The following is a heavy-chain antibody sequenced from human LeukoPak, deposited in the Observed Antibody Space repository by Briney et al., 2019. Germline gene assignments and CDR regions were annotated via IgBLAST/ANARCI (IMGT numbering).Heavy chain of an antibody. CDR3: AKDLTSIVVGATGLGY. CDR2: ISYDGSNK. CDR1: GFTFSSHG. J-gene: IGHJ4*02. Sequence: GGSLRLSCAASGFTFSSHGMHWVRQAPGKGLEWVAVISYDGSNKYYADSVKGRFTISRDNSKNTLYLQMNSLRAEDTAVYYCAKDLTSIVVGATGLGYWGQGTLVTVSS. V-gene: IGHV3-30*18. D-gene: IGHD1-26*01.